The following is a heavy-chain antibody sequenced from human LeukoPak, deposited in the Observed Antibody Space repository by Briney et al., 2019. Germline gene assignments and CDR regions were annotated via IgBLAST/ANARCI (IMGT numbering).Heavy chain of an antibody. CDR1: GGSISSGGYS. CDR3: ARDRYGDHTYFDY. J-gene: IGHJ4*02. CDR2: IYHSGST. D-gene: IGHD4-17*01. Sequence: SQTLSLTCAVSGGSISSGGYSWSWIRQPPGKGLEWIGYIYHSGSTYYNPSLKSRVTISVDRSKNQFSLKLSSVTAADTAVYYCARDRYGDHTYFDYWGQGTLVTVSS. V-gene: IGHV4-30-2*01.